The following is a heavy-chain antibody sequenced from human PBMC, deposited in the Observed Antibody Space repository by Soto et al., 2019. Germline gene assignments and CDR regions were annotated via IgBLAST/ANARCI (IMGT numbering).Heavy chain of an antibody. CDR2: ISCSSRTI. V-gene: IGHV3-48*01. D-gene: IGHD2-15*01. J-gene: IGHJ4*02. CDR3: ARDKGRSPLDY. CDR1: GFTFSSYS. Sequence: GGSLRLSCAASGFTFSSYSMNWARQAPGKGLEWISYISCSSRTIYYPDSVKGRFTISRDNAKNSLYLQMNSLRAEDTAVYYCARDKGRSPLDYWGQGTLVTVSS.